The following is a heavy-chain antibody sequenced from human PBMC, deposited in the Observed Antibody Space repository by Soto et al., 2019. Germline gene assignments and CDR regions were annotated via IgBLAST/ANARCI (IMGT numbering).Heavy chain of an antibody. Sequence: QVQLVQSGAEVKEPGASVRVSCKASGYTFINFDISWVRQAAGQGLEWLGWMNPGSGKTGYASKFQGRVAMTRDASTGTAYMELSSLTSDDTAIYYCARRGESCGGDCYSHWFFDLWGRGTLVSVTS. CDR2: MNPGSGKT. J-gene: IGHJ2*01. V-gene: IGHV1-8*02. CDR1: GYTFINFD. CDR3: ARRGESCGGDCYSHWFFDL. D-gene: IGHD2-21*02.